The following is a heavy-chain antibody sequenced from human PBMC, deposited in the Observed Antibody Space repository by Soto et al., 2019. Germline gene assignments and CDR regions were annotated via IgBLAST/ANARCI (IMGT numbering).Heavy chain of an antibody. J-gene: IGHJ6*02. CDR2: IKQDGSEK. CDR3: ARDQVAAPRLNYYGMDV. D-gene: IGHD6-19*01. Sequence: GGSLRLSCAASGFTFSSYWMSWVRQAPGKGLEWVANIKQDGSEKYYVDSVKGRFTISRDNAKNSLYLQMNSLRDEDTAVYFCARDQVAAPRLNYYGMDVWGQGTTVTVSS. V-gene: IGHV3-7*01. CDR1: GFTFSSYW.